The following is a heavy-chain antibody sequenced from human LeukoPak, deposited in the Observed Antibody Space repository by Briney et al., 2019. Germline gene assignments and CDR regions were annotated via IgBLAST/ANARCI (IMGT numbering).Heavy chain of an antibody. J-gene: IGHJ6*03. CDR1: GGPIYSYY. Sequence: SETLSLTCTVSGGPIYSYYWSWIRQTAGKGLEWIGRLYPGVSTNYNPSLKSQVTMSVDTSKKQFALKLSAVTAADTAVYHCARLKFYDSTGYSPGHYMDVWGKGTTVTVSS. CDR3: ARLKFYDSTGYSPGHYMDV. CDR2: LYPGVST. V-gene: IGHV4-4*07. D-gene: IGHD3-22*01.